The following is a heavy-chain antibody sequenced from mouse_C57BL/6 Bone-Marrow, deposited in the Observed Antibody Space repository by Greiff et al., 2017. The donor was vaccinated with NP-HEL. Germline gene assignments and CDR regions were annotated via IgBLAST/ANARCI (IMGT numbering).Heavy chain of an antibody. D-gene: IGHD1-1*01. Sequence: EVKLVESGEGLVKPGGSLKLSCAASGFTFSSYAMSWVRQTPEKRLEWVAYISSGGDYIYYADTVKGRFTISRDNARNTLYLQMSSLKSADTAMYYCTRVNYYYGSSPYWYFDVWGTGTTVTVSS. CDR3: TRVNYYYGSSPYWYFDV. J-gene: IGHJ1*03. V-gene: IGHV5-9-1*02. CDR2: ISSGGDYI. CDR1: GFTFSSYA.